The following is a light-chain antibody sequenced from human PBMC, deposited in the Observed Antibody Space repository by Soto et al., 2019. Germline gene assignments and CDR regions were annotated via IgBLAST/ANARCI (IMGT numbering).Light chain of an antibody. J-gene: IGKJ4*01. CDR3: QQYDNWLT. Sequence: EIVMTQSPATLSVSPGESATLSCRASQNVYTNLAWYQQRPGRAPRLLISGASIRAAGIPARFSGSGSGTEFTLTISSLQSEDFAVYYCQQYDNWLTFGGGTKVDIK. CDR2: GAS. CDR1: QNVYTN. V-gene: IGKV3-15*01.